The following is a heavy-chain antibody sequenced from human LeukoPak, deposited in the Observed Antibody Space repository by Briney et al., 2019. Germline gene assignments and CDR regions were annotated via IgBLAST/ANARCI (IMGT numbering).Heavy chain of an antibody. Sequence: GESLKISCKGSGYSFTYYWIGWVRPMPGKGLEWMGIIYPGDSDTRYRPSFQCQVTISVDKSVSTAYLQWSSLKASDTAMYYCARQDGNSKYYFDYWGQGTLVTVSS. CDR1: GYSFTYYW. V-gene: IGHV5-51*01. D-gene: IGHD1-1*01. CDR2: IYPGDSDT. J-gene: IGHJ4*02. CDR3: ARQDGNSKYYFDY.